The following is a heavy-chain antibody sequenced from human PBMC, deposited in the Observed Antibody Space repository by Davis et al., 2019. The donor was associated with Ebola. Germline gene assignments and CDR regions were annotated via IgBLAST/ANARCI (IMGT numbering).Heavy chain of an antibody. Sequence: GGSLRLSCAASGFTVSSNYMSWVRQAPGKGLEWVSYISSSGSTIYYADSVKGRFTISRDNAKNTLYLQMNSLRAEDTAVYYCAREAVADSGPNFDFWGQGTLVTVSS. J-gene: IGHJ4*02. CDR3: AREAVADSGPNFDF. CDR1: GFTVSSNY. V-gene: IGHV3-11*04. CDR2: ISSSGSTI. D-gene: IGHD6-19*01.